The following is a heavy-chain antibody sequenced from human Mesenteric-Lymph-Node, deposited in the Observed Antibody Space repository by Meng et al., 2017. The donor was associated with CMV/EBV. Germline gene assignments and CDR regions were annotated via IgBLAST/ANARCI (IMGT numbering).Heavy chain of an antibody. CDR1: GGSVSSDSYY. V-gene: IGHV4-61*01. D-gene: IGHD3-22*01. J-gene: IGHJ6*02. CDR3: ARERGGVYYYDNTGYSYGMDV. Sequence: SETLSLTCTVSGGSVSSDSYYWSWIRQPPGKGLEWIGYIHYSGSTNSNPSLKSRVTISVDTSKNQFSLKLSSVTAADTAVYYCARERGGVYYYDNTGYSYGMDVWGQGTTVTVSS. CDR2: IHYSGST.